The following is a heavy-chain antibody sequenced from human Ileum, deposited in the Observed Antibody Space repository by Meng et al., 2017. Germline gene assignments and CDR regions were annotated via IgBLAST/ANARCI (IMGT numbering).Heavy chain of an antibody. CDR2: LYPGDCII. CDR1: GYSFTNLW. CDR3: ARSQPYGTNEGSLGYYFDY. V-gene: IGHV5-51*01. D-gene: IGHD1-1*01. J-gene: IGHJ4*01. Sequence: KVSCKGSGYSFTNLWIGWVRQMPGKGLEWMGVLYPGDCIITYSPSFQGHVTITADKSISTAYLQRSSLKPSDTAMYYCARSQPYGTNEGSLGYYFDYWGQGTQVTVSS.